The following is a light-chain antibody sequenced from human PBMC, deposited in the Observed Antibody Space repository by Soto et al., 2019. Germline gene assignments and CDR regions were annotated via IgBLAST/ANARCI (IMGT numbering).Light chain of an antibody. Sequence: EIVLTQSPATLSLSPGERATLPCRASQSVSSYLAWYQQKPGQAPRLLIYDASNRATGIPARFSGSGSGTGFTLPICRLEPQDYAVSYCLQRSNWPPTFGQGTKLELK. J-gene: IGKJ2*01. CDR2: DAS. V-gene: IGKV3-11*01. CDR1: QSVSSY. CDR3: LQRSNWPPT.